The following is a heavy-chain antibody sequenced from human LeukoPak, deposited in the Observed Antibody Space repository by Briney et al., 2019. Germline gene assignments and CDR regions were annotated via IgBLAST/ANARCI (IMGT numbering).Heavy chain of an antibody. V-gene: IGHV1-2*02. CDR1: GGTFSSYA. J-gene: IGHJ4*02. CDR3: ARAYGSGSYYLYFDY. CDR2: INPNSGGT. Sequence: ASVKVSCKASGGTFSSYAISWVRQAPGQGLEWMGWINPNSGGTNYAQKFQGRVTMTRDTSISTAYMELSRLRSDDTAVYYCARAYGSGSYYLYFDYWGQGTLVTVSS. D-gene: IGHD3-10*01.